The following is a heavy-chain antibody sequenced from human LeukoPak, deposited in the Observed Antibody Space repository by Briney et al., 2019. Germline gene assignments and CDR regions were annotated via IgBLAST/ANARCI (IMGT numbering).Heavy chain of an antibody. V-gene: IGHV3-23*01. CDR2: ISGSGGST. D-gene: IGHD1-1*01. CDR1: GFTFSSYA. Sequence: PGGSLRLSCAASGFTFSSYAMSWVRQAPGKGLEWVSAISGSGGSTYYADSVKGRFTISRDNSKNTLYLQMNSLRAEDTAVYYCATRYGYNWTVDYWGQGTLVTVSP. J-gene: IGHJ4*02. CDR3: ATRYGYNWTVDY.